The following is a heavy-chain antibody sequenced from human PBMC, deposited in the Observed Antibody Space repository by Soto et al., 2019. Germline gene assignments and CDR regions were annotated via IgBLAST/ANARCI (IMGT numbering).Heavy chain of an antibody. CDR3: AGTMVVTDGHNGFDP. Sequence: QVQLVQSGAEVKKPGSSVKVSCKASGGTFSSYAISWVRQAPGQGLGWMGGIFPIFGTANYAQKFGGRVTINADESKSTAYMELSSLRSEDTAVYYGAGTMVVTDGHNGFDPWGQGTLVTVSS. CDR1: GGTFSSYA. CDR2: IFPIFGTA. D-gene: IGHD2-15*01. V-gene: IGHV1-69*12. J-gene: IGHJ5*02.